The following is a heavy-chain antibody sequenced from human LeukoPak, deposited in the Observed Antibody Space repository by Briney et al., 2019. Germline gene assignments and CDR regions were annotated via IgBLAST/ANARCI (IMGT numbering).Heavy chain of an antibody. D-gene: IGHD3-22*01. CDR3: ARLTLGLYDSSGYFDY. J-gene: IGHJ4*02. V-gene: IGHV4-39*02. CDR1: GDSIISSSYY. Sequence: SETLSLTCTVSGDSIISSSYYWDSIRQPPGKGLEWIGSIYYTGNKYTNPSLEGRVTISIDTSRNHFSLKLRSVTAADTAVYYCARLTLGLYDSSGYFDYWGQGSPVTVSS. CDR2: IYYTGNK.